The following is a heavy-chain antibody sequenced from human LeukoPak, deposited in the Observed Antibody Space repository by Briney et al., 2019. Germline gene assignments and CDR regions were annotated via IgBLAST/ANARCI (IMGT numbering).Heavy chain of an antibody. CDR2: IIPILGIA. D-gene: IGHD3-16*02. CDR1: GGTFSSYA. Sequence: SVKVSCKASGGTFSSYAISWVRQAPGQGLEWVGRIIPILGIANYAQKFQGRVTITADKSPSTAYMELSSLRSEDTAVYYCARGEVALDYVWGSYRYAAAGAGFDPGGPEPLLTVSS. CDR3: ARGEVALDYVWGSYRYAAAGAGFDP. V-gene: IGHV1-69*04. J-gene: IGHJ5*02.